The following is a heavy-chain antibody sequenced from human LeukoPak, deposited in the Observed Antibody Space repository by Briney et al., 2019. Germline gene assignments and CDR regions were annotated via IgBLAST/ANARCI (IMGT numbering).Heavy chain of an antibody. Sequence: SQTLSLTCTVSGGSISSGSYYWSWIRQPAGKGLEWIGRIYTSGSTNYNPSLKSRVTISVDTSKNQFSLKLSSVTAADTAVYYCARVISLAGGWFDPWGQGTLVTVSS. CDR2: IYTSGST. J-gene: IGHJ5*02. V-gene: IGHV4-61*02. CDR1: GGSISSGSYY. CDR3: ARVISLAGGWFDP. D-gene: IGHD3-16*01.